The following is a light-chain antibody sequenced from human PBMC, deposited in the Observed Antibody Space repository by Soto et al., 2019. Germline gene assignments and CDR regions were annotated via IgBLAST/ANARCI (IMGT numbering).Light chain of an antibody. CDR1: QGINSH. V-gene: IGKV1-9*01. J-gene: IGKJ3*01. CDR2: AAS. CDR3: QQLHTNPPFT. Sequence: DIQLTQSPSFLSASVGDRVTITCRASQGINSHLAWYQQKPGKAPRLLVYAASTLHIGVPSRFSGGGSGTEFTLTIRSLQPEDFATYYCQQLHTNPPFTFGPGTKVDIK.